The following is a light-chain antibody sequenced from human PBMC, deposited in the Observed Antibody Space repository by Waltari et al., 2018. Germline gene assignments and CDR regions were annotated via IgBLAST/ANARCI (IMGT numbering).Light chain of an antibody. CDR2: DVT. Sequence: QSALTQPASVSGSPGQSITISCTGTSSDVGTYDYVSWYKQHPGKVPKLMIYDVTKRPSGIANRFSGSKSGNTASLTISGLQAEDEADYYCSSYTTSSTVYVFGTGTKVTVL. CDR1: SSDVGTYDY. CDR3: SSYTTSSTVYV. J-gene: IGLJ1*01. V-gene: IGLV2-14*03.